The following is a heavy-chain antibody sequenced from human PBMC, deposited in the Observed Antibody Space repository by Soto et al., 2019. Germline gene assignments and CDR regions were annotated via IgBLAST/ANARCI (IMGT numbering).Heavy chain of an antibody. CDR1: GGTFSSYA. V-gene: IGHV1-69*06. Sequence: QVQLVQSGAEVKKPGSPVKVSCKASGGTFSSYAISWVRQAPGQGLEWMGGILPIFGTANYARKFQGRVTLTADRSTSTAYMELSSLRSEDTAVYYCARASTLTGHCGSVSCPRMDVWGQGTTVTVSS. D-gene: IGHD2-2*01. CDR2: ILPIFGTA. J-gene: IGHJ6*02. CDR3: ARASTLTGHCGSVSCPRMDV.